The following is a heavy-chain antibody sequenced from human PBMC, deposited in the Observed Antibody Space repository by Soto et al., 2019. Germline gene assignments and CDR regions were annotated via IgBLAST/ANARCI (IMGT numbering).Heavy chain of an antibody. J-gene: IGHJ5*02. V-gene: IGHV6-1*01. D-gene: IGHD5-12*01. CDR2: TYFRSKWYN. Sequence: PSPTLSLTCAISGHSVSSNTASCNWIRQSPSRGLEWLGRTYFRSKWYNDYAVSVKSRIIINPDTSNNPFSLQLNSVTPEDTAVSLCAKGDNLGPTTGYAFDPWGQGIRVTVSS. CDR1: GHSVSSNTAS. CDR3: AKGDNLGPTTGYAFDP.